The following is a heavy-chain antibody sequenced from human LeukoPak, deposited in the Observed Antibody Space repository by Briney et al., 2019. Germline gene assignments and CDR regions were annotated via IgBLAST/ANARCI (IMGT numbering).Heavy chain of an antibody. CDR2: IDHSGST. CDR3: ARVMSGSRGIDY. D-gene: IGHD2-21*01. J-gene: IGHJ4*02. V-gene: IGHV4-34*01. CDR1: GGSISSYY. Sequence: SETLSLTCTVSGGSISSYYWSWIRQPPGKGLEWIGEIDHSGSTNYNPSLKSRVAISVDTSKNQFSLKLSSVTAADTAVYYCARVMSGSRGIDYWGQGTLVTVSS.